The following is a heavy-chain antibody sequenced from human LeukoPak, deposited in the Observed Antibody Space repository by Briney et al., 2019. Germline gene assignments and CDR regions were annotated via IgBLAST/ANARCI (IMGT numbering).Heavy chain of an antibody. D-gene: IGHD6-19*01. Sequence: SETLSLTCTVSGGSISSYYWSWIRQPAGKGLEWIGGIYTSGSTNYNPSLKSRVTMSVDTSKNQFSLKLSSVTAADTAVYYCARDGAVAGPYYYYGMDVWGQGTTVTVSS. V-gene: IGHV4-4*07. J-gene: IGHJ6*02. CDR3: ARDGAVAGPYYYYGMDV. CDR1: GGSISSYY. CDR2: IYTSGST.